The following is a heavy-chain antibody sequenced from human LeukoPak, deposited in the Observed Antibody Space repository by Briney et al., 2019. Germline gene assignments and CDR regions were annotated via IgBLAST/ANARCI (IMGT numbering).Heavy chain of an antibody. J-gene: IGHJ4*02. D-gene: IGHD4-11*01. CDR3: AKEAGSSAVTTRYVDY. CDR2: IDSVRNT. CDR1: GFTFSTYA. Sequence: GGSLRLSCAASGFTFSTYAMTWVRQAPGKGLEWVSTIDSVRNTHYADSVKGRFTISRDNSKNTLYLEMNSLRAEDTAVYYCAKEAGSSAVTTRYVDYWGQGTLITVSS. V-gene: IGHV3-23*01.